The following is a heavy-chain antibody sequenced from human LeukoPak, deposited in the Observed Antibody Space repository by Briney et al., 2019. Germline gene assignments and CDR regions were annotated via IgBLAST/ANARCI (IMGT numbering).Heavy chain of an antibody. CDR3: TTSAFGTSWGGH. Sequence: GGSLRLSCAASGFTFSNAWMNWVRQAPGKGLEWVGRIKTRTDGGTTDYAAPVKGRFILSRDDSKNTLYLEMNSLKTDDTAVYYCTTSAFGTSWGGHWGQGTLVTVSS. D-gene: IGHD3-16*01. CDR2: IKTRTDGGTT. CDR1: GFTFSNAW. V-gene: IGHV3-15*01. J-gene: IGHJ4*02.